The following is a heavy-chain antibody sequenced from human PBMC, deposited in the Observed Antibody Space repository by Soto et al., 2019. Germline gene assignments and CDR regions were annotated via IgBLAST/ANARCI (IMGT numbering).Heavy chain of an antibody. CDR1: GFSLSNARMG. V-gene: IGHV2-26*01. J-gene: IGHJ3*02. Sequence: QVTLKESGPVLVKPTETLTLTCTVSGFSLSNARMGVSWIRQPPGKALEWLAHIFSNDEKSYSTSLKSRLTISKDTSKRQVVLTMTNMDPVDTATYYCARIAASSSDRSRVAFDIWGQGTMVTVSS. D-gene: IGHD6-13*01. CDR3: ARIAASSSDRSRVAFDI. CDR2: IFSNDEK.